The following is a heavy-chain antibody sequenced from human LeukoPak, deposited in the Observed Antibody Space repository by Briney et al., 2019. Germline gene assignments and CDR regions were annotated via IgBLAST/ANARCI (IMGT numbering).Heavy chain of an antibody. J-gene: IGHJ3*02. CDR3: AKDRNPQNWNDGFHAFDI. Sequence: SETLSLTCTVSGGSISSYYWSWIRQPPGKGLEWIGYIYYSGSTNYNPSLKSRVTISVDTSKNQFSLKLSSVTAADTAVYYCAKDRNPQNWNDGFHAFDIWGQGTMVTVSS. CDR1: GGSISSYY. V-gene: IGHV4-59*12. CDR2: IYYSGST. D-gene: IGHD1-1*01.